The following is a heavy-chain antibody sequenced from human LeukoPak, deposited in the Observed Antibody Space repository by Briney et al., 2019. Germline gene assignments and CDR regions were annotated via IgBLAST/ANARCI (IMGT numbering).Heavy chain of an antibody. Sequence: LGGSLRLSCAASGFTFSSYSMNWVRQAPGKGLEWVSSISSSSSYIYYADSVKGRFTISRDNAKNSLYLQMNSLRAEDTAVYYCARDEHYYDSSGQGDFDYWGQGTLVTVSS. V-gene: IGHV3-21*01. CDR2: ISSSSSYI. J-gene: IGHJ4*02. CDR1: GFTFSSYS. CDR3: ARDEHYYDSSGQGDFDY. D-gene: IGHD3-22*01.